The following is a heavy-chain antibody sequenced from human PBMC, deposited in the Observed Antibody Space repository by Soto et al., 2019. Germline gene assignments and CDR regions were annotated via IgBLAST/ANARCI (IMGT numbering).Heavy chain of an antibody. D-gene: IGHD3-22*01. CDR2: IIPIFGTA. Sequence: QVQLVQSGAEVKKPGSSVKVSCKASGGTFSSYAISWVRQAPGQGLEWMGGIIPIFGTANYAQKFQGRVTITADEYTSTAYMELSSLRSEDTAVYYCAIGNIQDSSGYYSYYYFDYWGQGTLVTVSS. CDR1: GGTFSSYA. V-gene: IGHV1-69*01. CDR3: AIGNIQDSSGYYSYYYFDY. J-gene: IGHJ4*02.